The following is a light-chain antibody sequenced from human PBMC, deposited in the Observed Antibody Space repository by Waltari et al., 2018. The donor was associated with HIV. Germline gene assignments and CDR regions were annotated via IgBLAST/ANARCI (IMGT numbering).Light chain of an antibody. CDR3: TSYTSSSALV. V-gene: IGLV2-14*01. J-gene: IGLJ1*01. Sequence: QSALTQPASVSGSPGQSITISCTGTSSDVGGYNYVSWYQQHPGKAPNLMIYDVNNRPSGVSNRFSGSKSGNTASLTISGLQAEDEADYYCTSYTSSSALVFGTGTKVTVL. CDR1: SSDVGGYNY. CDR2: DVN.